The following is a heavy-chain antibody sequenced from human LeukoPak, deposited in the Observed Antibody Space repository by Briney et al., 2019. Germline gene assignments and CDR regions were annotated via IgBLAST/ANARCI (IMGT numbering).Heavy chain of an antibody. CDR2: ISGSSGST. D-gene: IGHD2-8*01. CDR1: GFTFSSHA. V-gene: IGHV3-23*01. CDR3: AKGLMYAW. J-gene: IGHJ4*02. Sequence: GGSLRLSCAASGFTFSSHAMNWVRQAPGKGLEWVSGISGSSGSTYYADSVKGRFTISRDNSKNTLYLQMNGLRAEDTAEYYCAKGLMYAWGGQGTLVTVSS.